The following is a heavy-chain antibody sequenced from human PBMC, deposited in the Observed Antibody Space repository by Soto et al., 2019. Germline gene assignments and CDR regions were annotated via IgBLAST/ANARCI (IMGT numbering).Heavy chain of an antibody. CDR1: GFTFINFA. D-gene: IGHD3-3*01. CDR3: ANVLDPDFLGPSHGWFDP. V-gene: IGHV3-23*04. J-gene: IGHJ5*02. CDR2: ISGNGIST. Sequence: EVQLVESGGGLVHPEGSLRLSCAASGFTFINFAMTWVRQAPGKGLEWVAAISGNGISTYYADSVKGRFTISRYNSKDTVLLQMHSLRAVDTAVSYCANVLDPDFLGPSHGWFDPWGQGVLDTVSS.